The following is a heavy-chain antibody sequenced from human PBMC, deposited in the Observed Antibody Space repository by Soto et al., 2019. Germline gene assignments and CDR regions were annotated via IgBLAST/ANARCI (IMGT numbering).Heavy chain of an antibody. Sequence: QMQLVQSGPEVKKPGTSVKVSCKASGFTFTSSAVQWVRQARGQRLEWIGWIVVGSGNTNYAQKFQERVTITRDMSTSTAYMELSSLRSEDTAVYYCAARSWDCTNGVCSIDYWGQGTLVTVSS. J-gene: IGHJ4*02. CDR3: AARSWDCTNGVCSIDY. D-gene: IGHD2-8*01. CDR1: GFTFTSSA. V-gene: IGHV1-58*01. CDR2: IVVGSGNT.